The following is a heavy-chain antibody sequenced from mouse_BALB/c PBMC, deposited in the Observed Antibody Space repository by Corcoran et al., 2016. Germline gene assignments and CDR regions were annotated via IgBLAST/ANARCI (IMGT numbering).Heavy chain of an antibody. CDR1: GYTFTNYG. D-gene: IGHD1-1*01. V-gene: IGHV9-1*02. CDR2: INTYTGEP. CDR3: ARSSSRDY. J-gene: IGHJ2*01. Sequence: QIQLVQSGPEMKKPGETVKISCKASGYTFTNYGMNWGKQAPGKGLKGMGWINTYTGEPTYADDFKGRFAFSLETSASTAYLQINNLKNEDMATYFCARSSSRDYWGQGTTLTVSS.